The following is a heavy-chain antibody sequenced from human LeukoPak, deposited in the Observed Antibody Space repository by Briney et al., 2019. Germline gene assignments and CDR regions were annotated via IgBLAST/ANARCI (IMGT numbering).Heavy chain of an antibody. CDR3: ARVIPIAARLANWFDP. J-gene: IGHJ5*02. CDR2: IYCSGST. V-gene: IGHV4-39*07. Sequence: SETLSLTCTVSGGSISSSSYYWGWIRPPPGKGLGWVGSIYCSGSTYYNPSLKSRVTISVDTSKNQFSLKLSSVTAADTAVYYCARVIPIAARLANWFDPWGQGTLVTVSS. CDR1: GGSISSSSYY. D-gene: IGHD6-6*01.